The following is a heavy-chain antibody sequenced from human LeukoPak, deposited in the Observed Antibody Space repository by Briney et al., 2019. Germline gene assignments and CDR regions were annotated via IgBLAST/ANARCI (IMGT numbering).Heavy chain of an antibody. V-gene: IGHV3-7*01. D-gene: IGHD4-23*01. CDR3: VRDPVGFDY. Sequence: GGSLRLSCAASGFTFSTYTMNWVRQAPGKGLEWVANIKEDGSEKNYVESVKGRFTISRDNTRNSLFLLMNSLRVEDTAIYYCVRDPVGFDYWGRGTLVTVSS. CDR1: GFTFSTYT. J-gene: IGHJ4*02. CDR2: IKEDGSEK.